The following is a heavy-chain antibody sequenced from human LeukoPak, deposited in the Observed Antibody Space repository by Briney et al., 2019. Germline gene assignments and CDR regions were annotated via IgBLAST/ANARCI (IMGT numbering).Heavy chain of an antibody. CDR2: ISSSSTYK. V-gene: IGHV3-21*01. Sequence: GGSLRLSCVASGFTFSSYRMNWVRPAPGKGLEWVSSISSSSTYKDYAAAVKGRFTISRDNANNSLYLQMNSLRAEDTAVYYCARIGASSSRDYRGLVTVVTVSS. CDR3: ARIGASSSRDY. D-gene: IGHD1-26*01. J-gene: IGHJ4*02. CDR1: GFTFSSYR.